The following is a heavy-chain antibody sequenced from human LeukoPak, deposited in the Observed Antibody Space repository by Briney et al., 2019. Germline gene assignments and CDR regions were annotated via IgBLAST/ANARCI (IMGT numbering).Heavy chain of an antibody. J-gene: IGHJ3*02. CDR2: INWNGGST. D-gene: IGHD6-13*01. CDR3: ARARSENIAAAGTGAFDI. Sequence: PGGSLRLSCAASGFTFDDYGMSWVRQAPGKGLEWVSGINWNGGSTGYADSVKGRFTISRDNAKNSLYLQMNSLRAEDTALYYCARARSENIAAAGTGAFDIWGQGTMVTVSS. CDR1: GFTFDDYG. V-gene: IGHV3-20*04.